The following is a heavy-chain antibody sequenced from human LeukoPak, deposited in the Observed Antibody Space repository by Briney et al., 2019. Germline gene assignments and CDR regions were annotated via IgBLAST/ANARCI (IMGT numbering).Heavy chain of an antibody. CDR2: ISSSSSYI. Sequence: PGGSLRLSCAASGFTFSSYSMNWVRQAPGKGLEWVSSISSSSSYIYYADSVKGRFTISRDNAKNSLYLQMNSLRAEDTAVYYCARGGIRDEATVKHYYMDVWGKGTTVTVSS. D-gene: IGHD4-11*01. V-gene: IGHV3-21*01. CDR3: ARGGIRDEATVKHYYMDV. J-gene: IGHJ6*03. CDR1: GFTFSSYS.